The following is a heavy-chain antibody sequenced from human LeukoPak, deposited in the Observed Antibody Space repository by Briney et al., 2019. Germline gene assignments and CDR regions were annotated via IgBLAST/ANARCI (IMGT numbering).Heavy chain of an antibody. J-gene: IGHJ4*02. CDR3: ARDFIVGATTFDY. CDR1: GYTFTAYY. Sequence: GASVKVSCKASGYTFTAYYIHWVRQAPGQGFEWMGWINPNSGGTNYAQKFQGRVTMTRDTSISTAYMELSSLRSDDTAVYYCARDFIVGATTFDYWGQGTLVTVSS. CDR2: INPNSGGT. V-gene: IGHV1-2*02. D-gene: IGHD1-26*01.